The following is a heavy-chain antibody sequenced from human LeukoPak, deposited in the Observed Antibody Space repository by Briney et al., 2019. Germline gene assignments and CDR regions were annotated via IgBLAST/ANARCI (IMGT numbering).Heavy chain of an antibody. V-gene: IGHV1-2*02. Sequence: ASVKVSCKASGYTFTGYYMHWVRQAPGQGLEWMGWINPNSGGTNYAQKYQVRVTMTRDTSISTAYMELSRLRSDDTALYYCAIMHPYYDGSGYWVQWGQGTLVTVSS. CDR2: INPNSGGT. CDR1: GYTFTGYY. D-gene: IGHD3-22*01. CDR3: AIMHPYYDGSGYWVQ. J-gene: IGHJ4*02.